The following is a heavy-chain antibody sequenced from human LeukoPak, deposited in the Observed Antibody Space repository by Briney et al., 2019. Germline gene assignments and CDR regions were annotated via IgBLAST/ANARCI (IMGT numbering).Heavy chain of an antibody. V-gene: IGHV4-59*08. Sequence: SETLSLTCTVSGGSISSYYWSWIRQPPGKGLEWIGYIYYSGSTNYNPSLKSRVTISVDTSKNQFSLKLSSVTAADTAVYYCARLLQLSDSSDSWGQGTLVTVSS. CDR1: GGSISSYY. CDR3: ARLLQLSDSSDS. D-gene: IGHD3-22*01. CDR2: IYYSGST. J-gene: IGHJ4*02.